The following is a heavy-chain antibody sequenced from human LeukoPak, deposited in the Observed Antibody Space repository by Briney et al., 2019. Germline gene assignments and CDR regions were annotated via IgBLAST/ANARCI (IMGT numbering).Heavy chain of an antibody. Sequence: PSETLSLTCAVYGGSFSGYYWSWIRQPPGKGLEWIGEINHSRSTNYNPSLKSRVTILVDTSKNQFSLKLTSVTAADTAVYYCARAANWFDPWGQGTLVTVSS. D-gene: IGHD6-25*01. V-gene: IGHV4-34*01. CDR3: ARAANWFDP. J-gene: IGHJ5*02. CDR2: INHSRST. CDR1: GGSFSGYY.